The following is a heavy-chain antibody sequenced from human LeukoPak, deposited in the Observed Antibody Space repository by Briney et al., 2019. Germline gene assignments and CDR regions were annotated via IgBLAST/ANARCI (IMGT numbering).Heavy chain of an antibody. D-gene: IGHD3-16*01. J-gene: IGHJ4*02. Sequence: GASVKVSCTASGYTFTGYYMHWVRQAPGQGLEWMGWINPNSGGTNYAQKFQGRVTMTRDTSISTAYLQWSSLKASDTAMYYCARPKAGVGGGLNYWGQGTLVTVSS. V-gene: IGHV1-2*02. CDR1: GYTFTGYY. CDR3: ARPKAGVGGGLNY. CDR2: INPNSGGT.